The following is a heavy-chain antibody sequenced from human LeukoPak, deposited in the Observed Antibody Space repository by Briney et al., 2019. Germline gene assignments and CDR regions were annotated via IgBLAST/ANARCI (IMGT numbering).Heavy chain of an antibody. CDR1: GFTFTSYD. D-gene: IGHD3-10*01. CDR2: MNPNNGNT. J-gene: IGHJ5*02. Sequence: HRASVKVSCKASGFTFTSYDTNWVRQASGQGLEWMGWMNPNNGNTGYAQKFQGRVTMTRDTSISTAYMELRGLRSEDTAVYYCVRDGEGVAISVNYWFDPWGQGTLVTVSS. V-gene: IGHV1-8*01. CDR3: VRDGEGVAISVNYWFDP.